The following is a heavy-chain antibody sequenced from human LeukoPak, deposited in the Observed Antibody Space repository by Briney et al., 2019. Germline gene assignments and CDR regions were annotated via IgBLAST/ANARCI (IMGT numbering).Heavy chain of an antibody. CDR3: AREADTYYYGSGVYYYYYMDV. CDR1: GFTFSSYS. V-gene: IGHV3-21*01. Sequence: PGGSLRLSCAASGFTFSSYSMNWVRQAPGKGLVWVSSISSSSSYIYYADSVKGRFTISRDNAKNSLYLQMNSIRAEDTAVYYCAREADTYYYGSGVYYYYYMDVWGKGTTVTVSS. CDR2: ISSSSSYI. J-gene: IGHJ6*03. D-gene: IGHD3-10*01.